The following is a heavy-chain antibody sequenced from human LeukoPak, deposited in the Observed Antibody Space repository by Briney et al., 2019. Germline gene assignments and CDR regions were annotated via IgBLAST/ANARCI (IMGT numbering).Heavy chain of an antibody. CDR2: IYPGDSDT. CDR1: GYSFNSYS. CDR3: ARANGSGSYRD. D-gene: IGHD3-10*01. Sequence: GESLTISCKGSGYSFNSYSIGWARQIPGKGVEWVGIIYPGDSDTKYSPSFQGQVTISADKSISTAYLQWSSLKASDTAMYYCARANGSGSYRDWGQGTLVTVSS. J-gene: IGHJ4*02. V-gene: IGHV5-51*01.